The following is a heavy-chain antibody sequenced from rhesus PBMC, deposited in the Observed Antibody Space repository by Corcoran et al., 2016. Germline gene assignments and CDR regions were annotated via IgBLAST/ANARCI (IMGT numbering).Heavy chain of an antibody. V-gene: IGHV4-122*02. CDR3: AREYCTGSGCPG. CDR1: GGSISSSYYS. D-gene: IGHD2-21*01. CDR2: IYKVGST. Sequence: QVQLQASGPGLVKPSETLSLTCAVSGGSISSSYYSWRWIRQAPGKGLEWIGYIYKVGSTINNPAIKSRVNIARDTSKNQVSLKLTSVTAADTAGYYGAREYCTGSGCPGWGPGVLVTVSS. J-gene: IGHJ5-1*01.